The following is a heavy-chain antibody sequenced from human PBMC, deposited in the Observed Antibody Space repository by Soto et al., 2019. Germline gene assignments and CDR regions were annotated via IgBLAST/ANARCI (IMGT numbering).Heavy chain of an antibody. D-gene: IGHD2-8*01. CDR3: ATDSMVNGQYFVLHY. CDR1: AETFTGYY. Sequence: PSETLSLTCAVSAETFTGYYWSWIRHSPGKGLEWIGEIDHTGGTNYSQSLQSRVTISQDTAKRRFSLKLTSVTAADTAVYYCATDSMVNGQYFVLHYWGQGVQVTVSS. V-gene: IGHV4-34*01. J-gene: IGHJ4*02. CDR2: IDHTGGT.